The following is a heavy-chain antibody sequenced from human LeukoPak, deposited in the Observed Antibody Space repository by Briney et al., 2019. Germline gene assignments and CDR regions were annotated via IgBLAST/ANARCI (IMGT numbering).Heavy chain of an antibody. J-gene: IGHJ1*01. Sequence: PGGSLRLSCAASGFTFSSYAMSWVRQAPGKGLEWVSVISGSGSTYYADSMRGRFIISRGNSKNTVYLQMNSLRAEDTAVYYCAKAPARGWDSGYYAYFQHWGQGTLVTVSS. CDR2: ISGSGST. CDR1: GFTFSSYA. CDR3: AKAPARGWDSGYYAYFQH. D-gene: IGHD3-22*01. V-gene: IGHV3-23*01.